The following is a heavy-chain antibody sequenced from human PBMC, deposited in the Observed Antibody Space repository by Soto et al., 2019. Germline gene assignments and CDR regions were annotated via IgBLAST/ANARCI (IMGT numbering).Heavy chain of an antibody. CDR1: GFTCSSYA. CDR2: ISGSGGST. Sequence: PVGSLRLSCAASGFTCSSYAMSWVRQAPGKGLEWVSAISGSGGSTYYADSVKGRFTISRDNSKNTLYLQMNSLRAEDTAVYYCAKLGDDSSGYYSNAYDYWGQGTLVTVSS. D-gene: IGHD3-22*01. V-gene: IGHV3-23*01. CDR3: AKLGDDSSGYYSNAYDY. J-gene: IGHJ4*02.